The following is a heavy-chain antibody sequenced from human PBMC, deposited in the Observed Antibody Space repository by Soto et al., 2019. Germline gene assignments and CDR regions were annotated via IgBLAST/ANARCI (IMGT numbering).Heavy chain of an antibody. J-gene: IGHJ4*02. CDR3: TTGEN. D-gene: IGHD3-16*01. CDR2: IYEKSAGGTT. CDR1: GFNFRNFW. Sequence: EGSVRLCCAASGFNFRNFWMTWNRRAPGKGLKWVASIYEKSAGGTTDYDAPVKDRCTISRDDSEKTVFLQMNSLKIEDTAVYYWTTGENWGPGTVVTVSS. V-gene: IGHV3-15*01.